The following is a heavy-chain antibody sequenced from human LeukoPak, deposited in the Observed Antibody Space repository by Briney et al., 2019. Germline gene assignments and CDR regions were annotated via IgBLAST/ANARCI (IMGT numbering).Heavy chain of an antibody. D-gene: IGHD3-10*01. V-gene: IGHV3-30*07. CDR3: ALGSASGILDS. Sequence: GGSLRLSCAASGFTFSSYAMHWVRQAPGKGLEWVAVISYDGSNKYYADPVNGRFTISRDNSKNMVFLEMNGLRDEDTAIYYCALGSASGILDSWGQGTLVTVPS. J-gene: IGHJ4*02. CDR1: GFTFSSYA. CDR2: ISYDGSNK.